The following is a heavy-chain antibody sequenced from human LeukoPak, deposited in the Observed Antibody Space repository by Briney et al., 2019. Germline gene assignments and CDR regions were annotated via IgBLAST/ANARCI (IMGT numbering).Heavy chain of an antibody. J-gene: IGHJ4*02. CDR2: IYPGDSDT. D-gene: IGHD4-17*01. V-gene: IGHV5-51*01. Sequence: GESLKISCKGSGYNFNRYWVGWVRQMPGKGLEWMGIIYPGDSDTRYSPSFQGQVTISADKSISTAYLQWSSLKASDTAMYYCARWGMTTGSGTDYWGQGTLVTVSS. CDR3: ARWGMTTGSGTDY. CDR1: GYNFNRYW.